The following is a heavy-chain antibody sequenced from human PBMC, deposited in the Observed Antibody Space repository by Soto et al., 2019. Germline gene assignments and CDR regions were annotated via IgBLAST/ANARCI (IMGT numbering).Heavy chain of an antibody. Sequence: SVKVSCKASGGTFSSYAISWVRQAPGQGLEWMGGIIPIFGTANYAQKFQGRVTITADESTSTAYMELSSLRSEDTAVYYCARGPFIAAAGSEYFQHWGQGTLVTVSS. CDR3: ARGPFIAAAGSEYFQH. CDR1: GGTFSSYA. D-gene: IGHD6-13*01. CDR2: IIPIFGTA. J-gene: IGHJ1*01. V-gene: IGHV1-69*13.